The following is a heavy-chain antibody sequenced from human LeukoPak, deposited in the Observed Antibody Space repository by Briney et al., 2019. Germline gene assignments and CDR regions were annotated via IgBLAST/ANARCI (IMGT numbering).Heavy chain of an antibody. Sequence: ASVKVSCKASGYTFTDYYMHWVRQAPGQGLEWMAWINPSSGATNYAQKFQGRVNMTRDTFISTAYMELSRLRSDDTAVYYCARGYYDSSDFEYFQHWVQGTLVTVSS. J-gene: IGHJ1*01. CDR2: INPSSGAT. CDR1: GYTFTDYY. CDR3: ARGYYDSSDFEYFQH. V-gene: IGHV1-2*02. D-gene: IGHD3-22*01.